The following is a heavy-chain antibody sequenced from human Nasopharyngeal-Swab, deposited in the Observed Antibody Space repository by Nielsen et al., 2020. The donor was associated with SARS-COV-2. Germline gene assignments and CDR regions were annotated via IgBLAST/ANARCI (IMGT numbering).Heavy chain of an antibody. CDR2: ISSSSTI. J-gene: IGHJ6*03. D-gene: IGHD6-13*01. V-gene: IGHV3-48*01. CDR3: ARAASGYSSSWYYYYYYMDV. Sequence: GESLKISCAASGFTFSSYSMNWVRQAPGKGLEWVSYISSSSTIYYADSVKGRFTISRDNAKNSLYLQMNSLRAEDTAVYYCARAASGYSSSWYYYYYYMDVWGKGTTVTVSS. CDR1: GFTFSSYS.